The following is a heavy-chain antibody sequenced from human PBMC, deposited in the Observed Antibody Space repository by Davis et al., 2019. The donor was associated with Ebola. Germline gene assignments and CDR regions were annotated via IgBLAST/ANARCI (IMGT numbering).Heavy chain of an antibody. J-gene: IGHJ6*02. V-gene: IGHV3-21*01. CDR1: GFTFSSHD. CDR2: ISSSSSYI. D-gene: IGHD2-2*01. Sequence: GESLKISCAASGFTFSSHDMNWVRQAPGKGLEWVSSISSSSSYIYYADSVKGRFTISRDNAKNSLYLQMNSLRAEDTAVYYCARERRYCSSTSCYAPHYYYGMDVWGQGTTVTVSS. CDR3: ARERRYCSSTSCYAPHYYYGMDV.